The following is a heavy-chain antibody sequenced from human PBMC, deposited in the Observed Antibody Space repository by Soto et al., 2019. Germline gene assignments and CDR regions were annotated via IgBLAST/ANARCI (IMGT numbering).Heavy chain of an antibody. CDR3: ASRHLADCSGTNCFYFFDY. D-gene: IGHD2-2*01. J-gene: IGHJ4*02. V-gene: IGHV3-48*02. CDR2: ISRSGETI. CDR1: GITFSGFT. Sequence: EVQLVESGGGLVQPGGSLRLSCAASGITFSGFTMNWVRQAPGRGLEWISYISRSGETIYYADSVKGRFTISRDNAENSLYLQINRLRDEDTAVYYCASRHLADCSGTNCFYFFDYWGQGTLVTVS.